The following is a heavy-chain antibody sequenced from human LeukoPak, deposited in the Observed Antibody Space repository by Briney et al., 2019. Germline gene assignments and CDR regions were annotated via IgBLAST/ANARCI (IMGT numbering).Heavy chain of an antibody. D-gene: IGHD4-23*01. Sequence: SETLSLTCTVSGGSISGYYWSWIRQPPGKGLEWIGEINNSGSTNYNPSLKSRVTISVDTSKNQFSLKMSTVTAAATAVYYCAVGGNGVDLWGQGTVVSVSS. CDR3: AVGGNGVDL. CDR1: GGSISGYY. J-gene: IGHJ5*02. V-gene: IGHV4-34*01. CDR2: INNSGST.